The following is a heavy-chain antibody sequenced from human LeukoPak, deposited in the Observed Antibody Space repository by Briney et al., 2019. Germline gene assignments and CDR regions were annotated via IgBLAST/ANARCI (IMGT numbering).Heavy chain of an antibody. Sequence: SETLSLTCTVPGGSISSSSYYWGWIRQPPGKGLEWIGSIYYSGSTYYNPSLKSRVTISVDTSKNQFSLQLNSVTPEDTAVYYCARDGERGSYRLDYWGQGTLVTVSS. V-gene: IGHV4-39*02. J-gene: IGHJ4*02. D-gene: IGHD1-26*01. CDR3: ARDGERGSYRLDY. CDR2: IYYSGST. CDR1: GGSISSSSYY.